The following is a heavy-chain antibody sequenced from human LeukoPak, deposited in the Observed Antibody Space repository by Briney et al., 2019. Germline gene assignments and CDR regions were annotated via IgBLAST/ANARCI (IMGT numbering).Heavy chain of an antibody. J-gene: IGHJ4*02. CDR1: GFTFSSYS. CDR2: ISWNSGSI. CDR3: AKESIAAAGSFDY. V-gene: IGHV3-9*03. D-gene: IGHD6-13*01. Sequence: PGGSLRLSCAASGFTFSSYSMNWVRQAPGKGLEWVSGISWNSGSIGYADSVKGRFTISRDNAENSLYLQMNSLRAEDMALYYCAKESIAAAGSFDYWGQGTLVTVSS.